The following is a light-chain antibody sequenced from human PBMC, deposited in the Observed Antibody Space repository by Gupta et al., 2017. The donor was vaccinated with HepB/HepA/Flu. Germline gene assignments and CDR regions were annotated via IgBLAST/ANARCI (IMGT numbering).Light chain of an antibody. V-gene: IGLV2-11*01. J-gene: IGLJ3*02. CDR2: DVS. Sequence: QSAPTQPRSVSGSPGQSVTISCTGTSSDVGAYNSVSWYQHHPAKAPKLIIYDVSKCPSGVPDRFSGSKFGNTASLTISGLQEEDDADYYCFSYTASDTWVFGGGTKLTVL. CDR3: FSYTASDTWV. CDR1: SSDVGAYNS.